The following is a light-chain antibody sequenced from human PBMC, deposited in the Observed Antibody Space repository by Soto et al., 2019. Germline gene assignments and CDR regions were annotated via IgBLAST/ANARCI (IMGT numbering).Light chain of an antibody. Sequence: QSALTQPASVSGSPGQSITISCTGTSSDIGGYNFVSWYQQHPGKAPKLMIYDVTNRPPGLSDRFSGSKSGNTASLTISGLQAEYEADYYCSSHTTSSTLVFGGGTQLTV. V-gene: IGLV2-14*03. CDR1: SSDIGGYNF. CDR2: DVT. CDR3: SSHTTSSTLV. J-gene: IGLJ3*02.